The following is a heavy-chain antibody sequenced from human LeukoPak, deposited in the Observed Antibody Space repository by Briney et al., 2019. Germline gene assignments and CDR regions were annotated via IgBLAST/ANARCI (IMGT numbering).Heavy chain of an antibody. CDR2: ISGSGGGT. CDR3: AKDDMSTVTTLFDY. Sequence: GGSLRLSCAASGFTFSSYAMSWVRQAPGKGLEWVSSISGSGGGTYYADSVKGRFTISRDNAKNTLYLQMNSLRAEDTAVYYCAKDDMSTVTTLFDYWGQGTLVTVSS. D-gene: IGHD4-11*01. V-gene: IGHV3-23*01. CDR1: GFTFSSYA. J-gene: IGHJ4*02.